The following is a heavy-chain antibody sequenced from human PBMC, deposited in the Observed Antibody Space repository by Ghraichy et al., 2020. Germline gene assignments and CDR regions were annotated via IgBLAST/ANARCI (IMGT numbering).Heavy chain of an antibody. CDR3: ARAYVTTATATPMDV. D-gene: IGHD4-17*01. J-gene: IGHJ6*02. CDR1: GFSFSSYA. CDR2: ISYDGTNK. V-gene: IGHV3-30-3*01. Sequence: GGSLRLSCTASGFSFSSYALRWVRQAPGTGLEWVTVISYDGTNKYYAESVKGRFTISRDNSKDTLYLQMSNLRPEDTAVYHCARAYVTTATATPMDVWGQGTMVTVSS.